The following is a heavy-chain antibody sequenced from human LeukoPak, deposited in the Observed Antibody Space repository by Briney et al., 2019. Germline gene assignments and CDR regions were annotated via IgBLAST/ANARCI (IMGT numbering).Heavy chain of an antibody. CDR3: ARLDDIAAAGTLLDY. CDR2: IYYSGST. J-gene: IGHJ4*02. V-gene: IGHV4-39*01. CDR1: GGSISSSSYY. D-gene: IGHD6-13*01. Sequence: SETLSLTCTVSGGSISSSSYYWGWIRQPPGKGLEWIRSIYYSGSTYYNPSLKSRVTITVDTSKNQFSLKLSSVTAADTAVYYCARLDDIAAAGTLLDYWGQGTLVTVSS.